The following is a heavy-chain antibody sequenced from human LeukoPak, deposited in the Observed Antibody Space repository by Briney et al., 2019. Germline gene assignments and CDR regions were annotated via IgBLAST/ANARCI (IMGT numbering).Heavy chain of an antibody. CDR1: GFTFSSYA. D-gene: IGHD5-18*01. Sequence: GGSLRLSCAASGFTFSSYAMHWVRQAPGKGLEWVTLMSYDESNKYYTDSVKGRFTISRDNSKDTLYLQMNSLRAEDTAVYYCARSTPAYSYGVDYWGQGTLVTVSS. CDR3: ARSTPAYSYGVDY. J-gene: IGHJ4*02. CDR2: MSYDESNK. V-gene: IGHV3-30-3*01.